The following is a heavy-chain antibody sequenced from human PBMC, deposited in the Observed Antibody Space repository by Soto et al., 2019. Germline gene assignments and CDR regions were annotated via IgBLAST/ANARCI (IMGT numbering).Heavy chain of an antibody. J-gene: IGHJ4*02. CDR1: GFTFSTYS. V-gene: IGHV3-48*01. CDR3: ARSDIRYCSGSNCIFDY. Sequence: GGSLRLSCAASGFTFSTYSMNWVRQAPGKGLEWVSYISSSSSTIYYADSVKGRFTISRDNAKNSLYLQMNSLRAEDTAVYYCARSDIRYCSGSNCIFDYWGQGSLVTVSS. CDR2: ISSSSSTI. D-gene: IGHD2-15*01.